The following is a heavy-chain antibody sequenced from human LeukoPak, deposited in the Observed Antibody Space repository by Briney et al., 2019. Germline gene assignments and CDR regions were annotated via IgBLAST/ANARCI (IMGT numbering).Heavy chain of an antibody. CDR3: VRNSGELGA. CDR2: IYSGGST. D-gene: IGHD2-21*01. CDR1: GFTVSNNY. J-gene: IGHJ5*02. V-gene: IGHV3-53*01. Sequence: PGGSLRLSCAASGFTVSNNYMSWVRRAAGKELEWVALIYSGGSTYYADSVKGRFTISRDNSKNTLHLQMNSLRAEDTAVYYCVRNSGELGAWGQGTLVTVSS.